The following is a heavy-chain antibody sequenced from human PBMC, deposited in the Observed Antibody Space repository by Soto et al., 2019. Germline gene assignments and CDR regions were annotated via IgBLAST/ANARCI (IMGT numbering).Heavy chain of an antibody. D-gene: IGHD6-6*01. CDR2: MNSIGGST. CDR3: ARGLASGDY. Sequence: ASVKVSCKASGYTLTSYDINWVLQATGQGLEWMGIMNSIGGSTNYAQRFQGRVTITGDTSTSTVYMDLSSLRSEDTAVYYCARGLASGDYWGQGTLVTVSS. CDR1: GYTLTSYD. V-gene: IGHV1-46*03. J-gene: IGHJ4*02.